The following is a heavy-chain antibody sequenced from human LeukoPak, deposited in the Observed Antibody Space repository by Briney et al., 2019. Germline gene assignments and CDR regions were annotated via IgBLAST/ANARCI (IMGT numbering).Heavy chain of an antibody. CDR1: AYTFTSYG. V-gene: IGHV1-18*04. Sequence: GASVKVSCKSSAYTFTSYGISWVRQAPGQGLEWMGWISAYNGNTNYAQKLQGRVTMTTDTSTSTAYMELRSLRSDDTAVYYCAREAYCSSTSCYSKEVDYWGQGTLVTVSS. J-gene: IGHJ4*02. CDR2: ISAYNGNT. CDR3: AREAYCSSTSCYSKEVDY. D-gene: IGHD2-2*01.